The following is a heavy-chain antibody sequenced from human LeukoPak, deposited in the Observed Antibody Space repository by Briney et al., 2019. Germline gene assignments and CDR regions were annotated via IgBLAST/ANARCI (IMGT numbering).Heavy chain of an antibody. D-gene: IGHD3-3*01. CDR1: GFTFSSYE. Sequence: GGSLRLSCAASGFTFSSYEMNWVRQAPGKGLEWVSYISSSGSTIYYVDSVKGRFTISRDNAKNSLYLQMNSLRAEDTAVYYCANLALFGVINDYWGQGTLVTVSS. CDR2: ISSSGSTI. J-gene: IGHJ4*02. CDR3: ANLALFGVINDY. V-gene: IGHV3-48*03.